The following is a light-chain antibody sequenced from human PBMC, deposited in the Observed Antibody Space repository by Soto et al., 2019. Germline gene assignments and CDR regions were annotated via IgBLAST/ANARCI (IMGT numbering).Light chain of an antibody. CDR1: SSDVGGYNY. CDR3: CSSVGSYTSV. J-gene: IGLJ3*02. CDR2: DVS. Sequence: QPVLTQPRSVSGSPGQSVTISCTGTSSDVGGYNYVSWYQQHPGKAPKLMIYDVSKRPSGVPDRFSGSKSGNTASLTISGLQAEDEADYYCCSSVGSYTSVFGGGTKVTVL. V-gene: IGLV2-11*01.